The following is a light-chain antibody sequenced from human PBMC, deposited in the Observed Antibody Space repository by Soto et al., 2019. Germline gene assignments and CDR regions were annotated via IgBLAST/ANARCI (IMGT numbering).Light chain of an antibody. V-gene: IGLV1-36*01. Sequence: QSVLTQPPSVSAAPRQRVTISCSGSNSNIGNNAVNWYQQVPGRAPKLLIHFDDRVPSGISYRFSGSKSGTSAFLAISELQSEDEADYYCAAWDDSLNGPVFGGGTKVTVL. CDR1: NSNIGNNA. J-gene: IGLJ3*02. CDR2: FDD. CDR3: AAWDDSLNGPV.